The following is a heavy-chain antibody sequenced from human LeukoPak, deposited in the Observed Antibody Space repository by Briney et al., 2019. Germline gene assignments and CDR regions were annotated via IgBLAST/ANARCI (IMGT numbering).Heavy chain of an antibody. CDR3: ARSRTHRLYSGSGSYPGAFDY. CDR2: ISGYNGYT. V-gene: IGHV1-18*01. J-gene: IGHJ4*02. D-gene: IGHD3-10*01. CDR1: GYTFTSYA. Sequence: ASVKVSCKASGYTFTSYAMHWVRQAPGQGLEWMGWISGYNGYTNHAQKLQGRVTMTTDTSTNTVYMELRSLRSDDTAVYYCARSRTHRLYSGSGSYPGAFDYWGQGTLVTVSS.